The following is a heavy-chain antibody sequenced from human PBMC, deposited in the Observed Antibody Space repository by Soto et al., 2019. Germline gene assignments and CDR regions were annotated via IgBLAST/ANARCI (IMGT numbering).Heavy chain of an antibody. CDR3: ARDDEYSGNGMDV. CDR2: ILNDGSNR. CDR1: RFTFSNYG. J-gene: IGHJ6*02. V-gene: IGHV3-33*01. Sequence: QVQLVESGGGVVQPGRSLRLSCAACRFTFSNYGKQWVRQAPGKGLEWVAVILNDGSNRYHADSVKDRFTISRDNSKNMLYLQMYSLRAEDTAEYYCARDDEYSGNGMDVWGQGTTVTVSS. D-gene: IGHD3-10*01.